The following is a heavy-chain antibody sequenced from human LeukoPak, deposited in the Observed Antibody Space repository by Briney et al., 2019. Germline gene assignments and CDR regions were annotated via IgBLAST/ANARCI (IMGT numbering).Heavy chain of an antibody. Sequence: ASVKVSCKASGYTFTSYGISWVRQAPGQGLEWMGWINPNSGGTNYAQKFQGRVTMTRDTSISTAYMELSRLRSDDTAVYYCAKDGIAVAALYFDYWGQGTLVTVSS. J-gene: IGHJ4*02. CDR1: GYTFTSYG. V-gene: IGHV1-2*02. CDR2: INPNSGGT. D-gene: IGHD6-19*01. CDR3: AKDGIAVAALYFDY.